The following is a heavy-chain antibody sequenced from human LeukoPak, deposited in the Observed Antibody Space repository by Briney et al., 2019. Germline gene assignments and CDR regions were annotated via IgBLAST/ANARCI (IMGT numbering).Heavy chain of an antibody. CDR3: AREDSSASGAFNI. Sequence: GGSVRLSCAASGFTFSSYAIHWVRQAPGKGLEWVAVISYDGSNKYYADSVKGRFTISRDNSKNTLYLQMNSLRAEDTAVYYCAREDSSASGAFNIWGQGTMVTVSS. CDR1: GFTFSSYA. V-gene: IGHV3-30-3*01. CDR2: ISYDGSNK. D-gene: IGHD3-22*01. J-gene: IGHJ3*02.